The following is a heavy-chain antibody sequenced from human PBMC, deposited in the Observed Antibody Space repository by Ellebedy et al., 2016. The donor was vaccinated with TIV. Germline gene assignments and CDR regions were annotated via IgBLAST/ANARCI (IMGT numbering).Heavy chain of an antibody. CDR3: ARGAHPYSFDS. CDR2: INGDGSRS. Sequence: GGSLRLSXAASGSIFSNYYMHWVRQSPGRGLVWVSHINGDGSRSANADSVKGRFTISRDNAKNTLYLQMNSLRVEDTAVYHCARGAHPYSFDSWGQGTLVTVSS. V-gene: IGHV3-74*01. J-gene: IGHJ4*02. CDR1: GSIFSNYY.